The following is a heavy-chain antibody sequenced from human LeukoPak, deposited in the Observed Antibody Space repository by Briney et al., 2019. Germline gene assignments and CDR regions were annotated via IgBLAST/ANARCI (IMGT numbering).Heavy chain of an antibody. Sequence: GGSLRLSCTASGFTFGDYAMTWVRQAPGKGLEWVSDISGSGESTHYADSVKGRFTISRDNSKNTLYLQMNSLRAEDTAIYYCAKASRDIPAAGPSGYYFDYWGQGTLVTVSS. CDR2: ISGSGEST. CDR1: GFTFGDYA. D-gene: IGHD6-13*01. CDR3: AKASRDIPAAGPSGYYFDY. V-gene: IGHV3-23*01. J-gene: IGHJ4*02.